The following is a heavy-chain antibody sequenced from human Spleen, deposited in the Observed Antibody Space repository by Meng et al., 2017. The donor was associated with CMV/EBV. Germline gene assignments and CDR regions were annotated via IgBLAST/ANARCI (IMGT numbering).Heavy chain of an antibody. CDR1: GGSSSSYY. V-gene: IGHV4-4*07. CDR2: IYTSAST. CDR3: ARVGDSYGYFFDY. J-gene: IGHJ4*02. Sequence: VHLQESGLGLGRPWETLSLTCTVSGGSSSSYYWSWIRQPAGKGLDWIVRIYTSASTNYNPSLKSRVTMSVDTSKNQFSLKLSSVTAADTAVYYCARVGDSYGYFFDYWGQGTLVTVSS. D-gene: IGHD5-18*01.